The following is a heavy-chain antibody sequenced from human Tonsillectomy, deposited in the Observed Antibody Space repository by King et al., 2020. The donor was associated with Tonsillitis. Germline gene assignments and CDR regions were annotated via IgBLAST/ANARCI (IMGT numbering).Heavy chain of an antibody. Sequence: VQLVESGGGLVQPGGSLRLSCAASGFTFRSYAMSWVRQAPGKGLEWVSTISGGDGRTYYADSVKGRFNISSDNSKNTLYLQMNSLRVEDTAVYYCAKGYDFWSGYYAFGIWGQGTMVTVSS. CDR3: AKGYDFWSGYYAFGI. J-gene: IGHJ3*02. CDR1: GFTFRSYA. V-gene: IGHV3-23*04. D-gene: IGHD3-3*01. CDR2: ISGGDGRT.